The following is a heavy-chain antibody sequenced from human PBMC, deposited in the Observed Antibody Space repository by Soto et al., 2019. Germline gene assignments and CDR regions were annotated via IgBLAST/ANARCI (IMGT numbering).Heavy chain of an antibody. D-gene: IGHD2-15*01. Sequence: EVQLLESGGVLVQPGESLRLSCAASGFTFSNYAMSWVRQAPGKGLEWVSTISGSGGTTYYADSVKGRFTISRDNSKNTLYLQMKRLSADDTALYYCARDRSIKVVASGFYFWGQGTLVTVSS. V-gene: IGHV3-23*01. J-gene: IGHJ4*02. CDR3: ARDRSIKVVASGFYF. CDR1: GFTFSNYA. CDR2: ISGSGGTT.